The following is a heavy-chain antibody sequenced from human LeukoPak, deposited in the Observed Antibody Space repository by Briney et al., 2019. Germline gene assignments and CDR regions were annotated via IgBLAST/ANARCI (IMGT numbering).Heavy chain of an antibody. CDR3: ARENYGSGSYEGYFDY. CDR1: GFTFSSYS. CDR2: ISSSSSYI. D-gene: IGHD3-10*01. J-gene: IGHJ4*02. Sequence: GGSLRLSCAASGFTFSSYSMNWVRQGPGKGLEWVSSISSSSSYIYYADSVKGRFTISRDNAKNSLYLQMNSLRAEDTAVYYCARENYGSGSYEGYFDYWGQGTLVTVSS. V-gene: IGHV3-21*01.